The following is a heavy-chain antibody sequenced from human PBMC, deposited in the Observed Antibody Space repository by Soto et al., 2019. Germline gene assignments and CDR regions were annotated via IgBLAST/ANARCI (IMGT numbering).Heavy chain of an antibody. CDR1: GGTFSSYA. CDR3: ARDPGIAVAGPHAFDI. Sequence: QVQLVQSGAEVKKPGSSVKVSCKASGGTFSSYAISWVRQAPGQGLEWMGGIIPIFGTANYAQKFQGRVTITXXEXTXXAYMELSSLRSEDTAVYYCARDPGIAVAGPHAFDIWGQGTMVTVSS. D-gene: IGHD6-19*01. J-gene: IGHJ3*02. V-gene: IGHV1-69*05. CDR2: IIPIFGTA.